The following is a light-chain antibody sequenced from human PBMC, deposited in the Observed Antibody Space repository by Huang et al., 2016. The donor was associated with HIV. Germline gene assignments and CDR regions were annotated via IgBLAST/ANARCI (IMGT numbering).Light chain of an antibody. V-gene: IGKV3-11*01. CDR1: QSVSNF. J-gene: IGKJ4*01. CDR2: DAY. CDR3: QQRTTWPLT. Sequence: EIVLTQSPATLSLSPGERATLSCRASQSVSNFLAWYQQKPGQAPRFLIYDAYNRAPGTPARFSGSWSGTVFTLTISSLEPEDFAVYYCQQRTTWPLTFGGGTKVEIK.